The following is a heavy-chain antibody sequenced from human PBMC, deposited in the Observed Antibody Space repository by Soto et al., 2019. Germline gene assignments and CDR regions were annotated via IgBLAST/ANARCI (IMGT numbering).Heavy chain of an antibody. V-gene: IGHV1-46*03. D-gene: IGHD3-10*01. CDR3: SRVDPGETSPFDH. Sequence: WPSVKVSCKASGYIFTSYYIHWVRQAPGQGLEWMGWINPFDGSRMFAQSFQGRVTMTRDTSTSTVYMEVSSLRSEDTAVYYCSRVDPGETSPFDHWGQ. CDR2: INPFDGSR. J-gene: IGHJ4*01. CDR1: GYIFTSYY.